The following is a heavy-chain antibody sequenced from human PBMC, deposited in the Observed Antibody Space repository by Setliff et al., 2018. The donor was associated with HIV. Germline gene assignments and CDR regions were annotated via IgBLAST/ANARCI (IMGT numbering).Heavy chain of an antibody. CDR1: GGPISDYY. Sequence: SETLSLTCTVSGGPISDYYWSWIRQPAGKGLEWIGRVYTSGSTNYNPSLKSRVTMSLDTSKNQFSLNLSSVTAAVTAVYFCASSGYSYCKGYFDYWGQGTLVTVSS. D-gene: IGHD5-18*01. V-gene: IGHV4-4*07. CDR2: VYTSGST. CDR3: ASSGYSYCKGYFDY. J-gene: IGHJ4*02.